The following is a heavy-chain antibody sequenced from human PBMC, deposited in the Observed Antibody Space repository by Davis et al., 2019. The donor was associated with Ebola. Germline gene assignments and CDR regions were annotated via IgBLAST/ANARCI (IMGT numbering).Heavy chain of an antibody. V-gene: IGHV3-30*18. D-gene: IGHD5-18*01. J-gene: IGHJ4*02. CDR3: AKDPQEYSYGRFDF. CDR2: ISYDGSNK. CDR1: GFSFRSYG. Sequence: GESLKISCAVSGFSFRSYGMHWVRQAPGKGLEWMAVISYDGSNKYYADSVKGRLTISRDNSKNTLYLQMNSLRPEDTAVYYCAKDPQEYSYGRFDFWGQGTLVTVSS.